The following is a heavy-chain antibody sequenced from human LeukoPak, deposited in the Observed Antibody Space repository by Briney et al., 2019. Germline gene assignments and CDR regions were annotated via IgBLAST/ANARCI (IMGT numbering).Heavy chain of an antibody. CDR3: ARAKITMIVVVNYWYFDL. D-gene: IGHD3-22*01. Sequence: SETLSLTCAVYGGSLSGYYWSWIRQPPGKGLEWIGEINHSGSTNYNPSLKSRVTISVDTSKNQFSLKLSSVTAADTAVYYCARAKITMIVVVNYWYFDLWGRGTLVTVSS. V-gene: IGHV4-34*01. CDR2: INHSGST. J-gene: IGHJ2*01. CDR1: GGSLSGYY.